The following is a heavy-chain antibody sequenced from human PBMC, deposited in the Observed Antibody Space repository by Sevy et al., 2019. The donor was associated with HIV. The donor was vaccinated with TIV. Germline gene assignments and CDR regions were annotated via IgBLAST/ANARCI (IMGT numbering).Heavy chain of an antibody. CDR3: ASEAGYGTDSRPFDY. Sequence: GGPLRLSCVASRFTFSTYVMHWVRQAPGKGLEWVAVIWHDGNSEYYADSVKGRFTISRDNSKNTLYLQMNSLRAEDTAVYYCASEAGYGTDSRPFDYWGQGTLVTVSS. CDR1: RFTFSTYV. J-gene: IGHJ4*02. V-gene: IGHV3-33*08. D-gene: IGHD4-17*01. CDR2: IWHDGNSE.